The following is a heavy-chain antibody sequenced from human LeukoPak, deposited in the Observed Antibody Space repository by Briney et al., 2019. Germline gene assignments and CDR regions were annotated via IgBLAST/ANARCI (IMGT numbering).Heavy chain of an antibody. CDR2: IYYSGST. J-gene: IGHJ6*03. CDR1: GGSISSYY. D-gene: IGHD6-13*01. CDR3: ARTTEAHSWRTRYYDYYMDV. V-gene: IGHV4-59*01. Sequence: PSETLSLTCTVSGGSISSYYWSWIRQPPGKGLEWIGYIYYSGSTNYSPSLKSRVTISADTSKNQFSLKLSSVTAADTAVYYCARTTEAHSWRTRYYDYYMDVWGKGTTVTVSS.